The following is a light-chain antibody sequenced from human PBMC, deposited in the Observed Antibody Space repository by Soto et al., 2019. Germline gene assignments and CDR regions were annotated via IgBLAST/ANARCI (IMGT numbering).Light chain of an antibody. V-gene: IGKV1-39*01. Sequence: DIHMTQSPSTLSASVLYRVTITFRASQSVGNSLAWYQQRPGKAPKLLIFDASTLESGVPSRFSGSGSGTDFTLTISSLQPEDFATYYCQQSYSTLTFGPGTKVDIK. CDR1: QSVGNS. J-gene: IGKJ3*01. CDR2: DAS. CDR3: QQSYSTLT.